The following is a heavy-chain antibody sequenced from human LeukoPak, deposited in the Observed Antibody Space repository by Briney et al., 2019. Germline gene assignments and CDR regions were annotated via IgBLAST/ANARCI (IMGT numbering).Heavy chain of an antibody. Sequence: SETLSLTCTVSGYSITSYYWSWIRRPAGKGLEWLGRIYSSGTTDYSPSLMSRVTMSLDTSKNHISLRLRSVTAADTAVYYCARLDILVPRAVEWFDPWGQGTVVTVSS. CDR3: ARLDILVPRAVEWFDP. CDR2: IYSSGTT. CDR1: GYSITSYY. D-gene: IGHD2-2*01. J-gene: IGHJ5*01. V-gene: IGHV4-4*07.